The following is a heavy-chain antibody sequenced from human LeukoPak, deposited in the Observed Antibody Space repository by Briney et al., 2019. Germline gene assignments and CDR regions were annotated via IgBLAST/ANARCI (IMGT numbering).Heavy chain of an antibody. Sequence: SETLSLTCEVYGGSFGFYWSWIRQSPGKGLEWIGEIYYTGTTNYNPSLKSRVTISIDKSKKQMSLKLSSVTAADTAVYYCARRGGRSVIGYWGQGTLVTVSS. CDR3: ARRGGRSVIGY. CDR2: IYYTGTT. CDR1: GGSFGFY. J-gene: IGHJ4*02. V-gene: IGHV4-34*01. D-gene: IGHD3-3*02.